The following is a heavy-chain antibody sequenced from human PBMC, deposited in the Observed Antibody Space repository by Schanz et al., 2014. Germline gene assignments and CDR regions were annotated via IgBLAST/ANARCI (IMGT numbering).Heavy chain of an antibody. CDR2: ISAHNGNT. CDR1: GYTFTSYG. D-gene: IGHD6-6*01. Sequence: QVQLVQSGAEVKKPGASVKVSCKASGYTFTSYGITWVRRAPGQGLELMGWISAHNGNTNYAQKVQGRVTLTTDTSTSTVYMELRSLTSDDTAVYYCARRAYSRSSVGNFDYWGKGTLVTVSS. J-gene: IGHJ4*02. CDR3: ARRAYSRSSVGNFDY. V-gene: IGHV1-18*04.